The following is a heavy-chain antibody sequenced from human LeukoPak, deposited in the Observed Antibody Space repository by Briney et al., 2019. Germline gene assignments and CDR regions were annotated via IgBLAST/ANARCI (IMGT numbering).Heavy chain of an antibody. CDR3: ARHRYSRYRFDP. J-gene: IGHJ5*02. CDR1: GGSISSGGYY. D-gene: IGHD6-6*01. CDR2: IYYNGST. V-gene: IGHV4-30-4*08. Sequence: PSQTLSLTCTVSGGSISSGGYYWSWIRQPPGKGLEWIGYIYYNGSTNYNPSLKSRVTISVDTSKNQLSLKVSSVTAADTAVYYCARHRYSRYRFDPWGQGTLVTVSS.